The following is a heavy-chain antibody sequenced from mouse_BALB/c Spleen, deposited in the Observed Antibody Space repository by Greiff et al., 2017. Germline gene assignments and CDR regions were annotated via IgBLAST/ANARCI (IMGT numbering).Heavy chain of an antibody. V-gene: IGHV1-69*01. CDR2: IDTSDSYT. J-gene: IGHJ4*01. Sequence: QVQLQQPGAELVMPGASVKMSCKASGYTFTDYWMHWVKQRPGQGLEWIGAIDTSDSYTSYNQKFKGKATLTVDESSSTAYMQLSSLTSEDSAVYYCARRRGYGNYYAMDYWGQGTSVTVSS. CDR3: ARRRGYGNYYAMDY. CDR1: GYTFTDYW. D-gene: IGHD2-1*01.